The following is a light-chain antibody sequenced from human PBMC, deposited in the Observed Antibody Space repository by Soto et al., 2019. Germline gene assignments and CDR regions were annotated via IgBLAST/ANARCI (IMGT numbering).Light chain of an antibody. CDR2: WAS. Sequence: DIVMTQSPDSLAVSLGERATINCKSSQTVLNSSNNKTYLNWYQQKPGQPPKLLIYWASTRESGVPDRFSGSESETDFTLTISSLQAEDVAVYYCQQYYTTPPMYTFGQGTKLEIK. CDR3: QQYYTTPPMYT. CDR1: QTVLNSSNNKTY. J-gene: IGKJ2*01. V-gene: IGKV4-1*01.